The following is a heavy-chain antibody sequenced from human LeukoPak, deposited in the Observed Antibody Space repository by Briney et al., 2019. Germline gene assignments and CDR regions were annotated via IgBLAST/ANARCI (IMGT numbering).Heavy chain of an antibody. CDR2: IRSKANSYVT. Sequence: GSLRLSCATSGFTFSGSTIHWVRQAPGKGLEWIGHIRSKANSYVTIYGASVKGWFTISRDDSKNTAYLHMNSLKTEDTAVYYCVGDGHSNTGMNYWGQGTLVTVSS. CDR1: GFTFSGST. J-gene: IGHJ4*02. D-gene: IGHD2/OR15-2a*01. V-gene: IGHV3-73*01. CDR3: VGDGHSNTGMNY.